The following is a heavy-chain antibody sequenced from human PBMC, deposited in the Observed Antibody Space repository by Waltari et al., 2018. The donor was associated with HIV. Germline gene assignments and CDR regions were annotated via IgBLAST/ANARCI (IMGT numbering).Heavy chain of an antibody. V-gene: IGHV1-8*02. D-gene: IGHD3-22*01. CDR2: MNPNSGNT. Sequence: QVYLVQSGPEVKRPGASVKISCKAYGYTFINFDVNWVRQAAGQGPEWLGWMNPNSGNTASPEIVEERVTMTTDVSTATAYMEMSGLTPEDTAIYYCARNSSAKGNRYFYYGLDVWGQGTPVTV. J-gene: IGHJ6*02. CDR3: ARNSSAKGNRYFYYGLDV. CDR1: GYTFINFD.